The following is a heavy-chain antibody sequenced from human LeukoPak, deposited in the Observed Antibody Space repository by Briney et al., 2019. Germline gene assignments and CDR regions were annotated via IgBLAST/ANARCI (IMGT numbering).Heavy chain of an antibody. J-gene: IGHJ2*01. V-gene: IGHV4-39*01. CDR1: GGAISSSSHY. D-gene: IGHD1-1*01. Sequence: SETLSLTCTVSGGAISSSSHYWGWIRQPPGKGLEWIGSIYHSGSTVYNPSLKSRVAISVDTSRNQFSLKLNSVTASGTAVYYCARNTTVTDWYFDLWGRGTLVTVSS. CDR3: ARNTTVTDWYFDL. CDR2: IYHSGST.